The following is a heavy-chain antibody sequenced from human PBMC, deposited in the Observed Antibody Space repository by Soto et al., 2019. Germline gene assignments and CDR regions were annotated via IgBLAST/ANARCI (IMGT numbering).Heavy chain of an antibody. CDR3: ARASGSESYHQDY. V-gene: IGHV4-59*01. J-gene: IGHJ4*02. D-gene: IGHD3-10*01. CDR1: GGSISSYY. Sequence: SETLCLTCTGSGGSISSYYWSWIRQPPGKGLEWIGYIYYSGSTNYNPSLKSRVTISVDTSKNQFSLKLSSVTAADTAVYYCARASGSESYHQDYSGQRTLVTVSS. CDR2: IYYSGST.